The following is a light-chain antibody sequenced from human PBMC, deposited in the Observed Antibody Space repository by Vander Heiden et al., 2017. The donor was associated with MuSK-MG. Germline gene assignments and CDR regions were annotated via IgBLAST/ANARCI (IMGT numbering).Light chain of an antibody. J-gene: IGLJ2*01. Sequence: SSELTQDPAVSVALGQTVRITCQGDSLRSSYASWYQQKPGQAPLRVMLGKNNRPSGIPDRFSGYSSGNTASFKTTGAQAEDEADDYCNYPDSSGNHVVFGGGTKLTVL. V-gene: IGLV3-19*01. CDR2: GKN. CDR1: SLRSSY. CDR3: NYPDSSGNHVV.